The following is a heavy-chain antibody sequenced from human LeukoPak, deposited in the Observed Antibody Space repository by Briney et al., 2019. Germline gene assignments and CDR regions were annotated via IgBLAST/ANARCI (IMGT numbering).Heavy chain of an antibody. V-gene: IGHV3-74*01. CDR3: ARTNPGYWYFDL. Sequence: GGSLRLSCAASGFTFSSYWMHWVCQAPGKGLVWVSRISTDGSSTSYADSVKGRFTISRDNAKNTLYLHMNSLRAEDTAVYYCARTNPGYWYFDLWGRGTLVTVSS. CDR1: GFTFSSYW. J-gene: IGHJ2*01. CDR2: ISTDGSST. D-gene: IGHD3-10*01.